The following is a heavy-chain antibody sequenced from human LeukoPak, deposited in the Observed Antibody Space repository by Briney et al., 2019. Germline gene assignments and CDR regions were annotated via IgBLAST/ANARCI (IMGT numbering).Heavy chain of an antibody. CDR2: MYFSGAT. V-gene: IGHV4-39*01. Sequence: SETLSLTWTVSGGSISRTSQCWGWLRHPPENGREWIGGMYFSGATYYNQYLKSRVTISLDTSKNQFSLTLSTVTAADTAVYYCVQVGRMGNVVYWGQGTLVPVSS. CDR3: VQVGRMGNVVY. D-gene: IGHD3/OR15-3a*01. CDR1: GGSISRTSQC. J-gene: IGHJ4*02.